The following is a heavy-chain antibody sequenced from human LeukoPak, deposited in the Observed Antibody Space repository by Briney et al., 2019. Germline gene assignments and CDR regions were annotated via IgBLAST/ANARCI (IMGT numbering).Heavy chain of an antibody. CDR2: IYHGGYP. D-gene: IGHD1-26*01. CDR1: GYSISSGYY. J-gene: IGHJ4*02. V-gene: IGHV4-38-2*01. Sequence: SETLSLTCAVSGYSISSGYYWGWIRQPPGKGLEWIGSIYHGGYPYYNPSLKSRVTMSVDTSKNLFSLELTSVTAADTAVYYCARTQSSGIVGATTQFDYWGQGTLVTVSS. CDR3: ARTQSSGIVGATTQFDY.